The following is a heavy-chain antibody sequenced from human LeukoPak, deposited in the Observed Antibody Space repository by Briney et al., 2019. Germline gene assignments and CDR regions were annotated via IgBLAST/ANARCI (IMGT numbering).Heavy chain of an antibody. CDR2: ISAYNGNT. J-gene: IGHJ4*02. V-gene: IGHV1-18*01. CDR1: GYTFTSYG. CDR3: ARVYSSGYYDDY. Sequence: ASVKVSCKASGYTFTSYGISWVRQAPGQGLEWMGWISAYNGNTNYAQKLQGRVTMTRDTSTSTVYMELSSLRSEDTAVYYCARVYSSGYYDDYWGQGTLVTVSS. D-gene: IGHD3-22*01.